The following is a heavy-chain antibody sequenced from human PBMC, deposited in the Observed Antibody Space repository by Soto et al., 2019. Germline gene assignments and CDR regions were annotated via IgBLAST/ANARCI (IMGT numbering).Heavy chain of an antibody. V-gene: IGHV5-10-1*01. Sequence: ESLKISCKGPGYSFTRYWISSVLHMPLKGLEWMGRIDPSDSYTNYSPSFQGHVTISADKSISNAYLQWSSLKASDTAMYYRATQWLGTSDTIPNHYWAKGTLVTISS. CDR2: IDPSDSYT. CDR3: ATQWLGTSDTIPNHY. CDR1: GYSFTRYW. J-gene: IGHJ4*02. D-gene: IGHD6-19*01.